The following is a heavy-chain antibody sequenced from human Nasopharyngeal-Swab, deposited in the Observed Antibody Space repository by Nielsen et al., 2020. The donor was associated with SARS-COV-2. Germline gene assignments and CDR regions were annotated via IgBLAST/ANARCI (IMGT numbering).Heavy chain of an antibody. Sequence: GESLKISCAASGFTFSSFIMSWVRQAPGKGLVWVARIKSDGSSTSYADSVKGRFTISRDNAKNTLYLQMNSLRAEGTAVYYCARAYYFDSWGQGTLVTVSS. CDR3: ARAYYFDS. CDR1: GFTFSSFI. CDR2: IKSDGSST. J-gene: IGHJ4*02. V-gene: IGHV3-74*01.